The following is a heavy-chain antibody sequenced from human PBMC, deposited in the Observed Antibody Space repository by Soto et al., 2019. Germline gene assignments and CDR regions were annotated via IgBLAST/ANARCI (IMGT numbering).Heavy chain of an antibody. CDR3: ARHSGMTYAFDI. CDR1: GDSFTSYW. V-gene: IGHV5-51*01. J-gene: IGHJ3*02. Sequence: PGESMKISCNGAGDSFTSYWIGWVRQMPGKGLEWMGIIYPGDSDTRYSPSFQGQVTISADKSISTAYLQWSSLKASDTAMYYCARHSGMTYAFDIWGQGTMVTVSS. CDR2: IYPGDSDT.